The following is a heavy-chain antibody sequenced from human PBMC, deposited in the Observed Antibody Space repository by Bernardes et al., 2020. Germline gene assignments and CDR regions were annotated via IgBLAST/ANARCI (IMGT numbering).Heavy chain of an antibody. D-gene: IGHD2-21*01. CDR2: IYYSGST. CDR1: GGSISSSSYY. Sequence: SETLSLTCTVSGGSISSSSYYWGWIRQPPGKGLEWIGSIYYSGSTYYNPSLKSRVTISVDTSKNQFSLKLSSVTAADTAVYYCARHVSWLYSYYFDYWGQGTLVTVSS. J-gene: IGHJ4*02. V-gene: IGHV4-39*01. CDR3: ARHVSWLYSYYFDY.